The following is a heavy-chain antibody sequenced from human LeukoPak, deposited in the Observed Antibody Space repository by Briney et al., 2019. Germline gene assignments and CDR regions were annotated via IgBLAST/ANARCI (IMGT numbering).Heavy chain of an antibody. Sequence: GGSLRLSCAASGFTFSSYKMNWVRRAPGKGLEWLSYITSSGSTIYYADSVKGRFTISRDNAKNSLYLQMNSLRAEDTAVYYCARVKRFADYFDYWGQGTLVTVSS. CDR3: ARVKRFADYFDY. CDR2: ITSSGSTI. J-gene: IGHJ4*02. V-gene: IGHV3-48*03. CDR1: GFTFSSYK.